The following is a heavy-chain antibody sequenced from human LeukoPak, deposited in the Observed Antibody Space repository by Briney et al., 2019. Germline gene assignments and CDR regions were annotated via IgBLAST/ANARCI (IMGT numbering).Heavy chain of an antibody. CDR1: GYTFTSYY. CDR3: ASSGRKYCSSTSCYGY. D-gene: IGHD2-2*01. CDR2: INPSGGST. J-gene: IGHJ4*02. Sequence: ASVKVSCKASGYTFTSYYMHWVRQAPGQGLEWMGIINPSGGSTSYAQKFQGRVTITADKSTSTAYMELSSLRSEDTAVYYCASSGRKYCSSTSCYGYWGQGTLVTVSS. V-gene: IGHV1-46*01.